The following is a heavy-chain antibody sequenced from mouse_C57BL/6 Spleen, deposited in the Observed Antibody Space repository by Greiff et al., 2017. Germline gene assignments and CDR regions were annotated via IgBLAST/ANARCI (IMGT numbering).Heavy chain of an antibody. CDR3: AVSGRGYFDV. CDR1: GYAFSSSW. D-gene: IGHD4-1*01. Sequence: VKLQQSGPELVKPGASVKISCKASGYAFSSSWMNWVKQRPGKGLEWIGRIYPGDGDTNYNGKFKGKATLTADKSSSTAYMQLSSLTSEDSAVYFCAVSGRGYFDVWGTGTTVTVSS. CDR2: IYPGDGDT. J-gene: IGHJ1*03. V-gene: IGHV1-82*01.